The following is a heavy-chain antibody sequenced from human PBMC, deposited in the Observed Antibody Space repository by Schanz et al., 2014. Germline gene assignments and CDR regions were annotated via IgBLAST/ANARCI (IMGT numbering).Heavy chain of an antibody. D-gene: IGHD2-21*01. V-gene: IGHV3-53*01. CDR3: ARDEGRDGYNLAFDV. CDR2: LYINAGST. CDR1: GFSVSTNY. Sequence: EVQLVESGGGLIQPGGSLRLSCAVSGFSVSTNYMSWARQAPGKGLEWISSLYINAGSTRYADSVKGRFFISRDSSKNTLFLKMNSLRAADTAIYFCARDEGRDGYNLAFDVWGQGTLVTVSS. J-gene: IGHJ3*01.